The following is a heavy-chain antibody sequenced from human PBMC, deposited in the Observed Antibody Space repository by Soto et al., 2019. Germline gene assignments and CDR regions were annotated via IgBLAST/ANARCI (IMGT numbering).Heavy chain of an antibody. D-gene: IGHD1-26*01. CDR3: ARDYLSGRGQYYGMDV. CDR1: GYTFTSYG. J-gene: IGHJ6*04. Sequence: ASVKVSCKASGYTFTSYGISWVRQAPGQGLEWMGWISAYNGNTNYAQKLQGRVTMTTDTSTSTAYMELRSLRSDDTAVYYCARDYLSGRGQYYGMDVWGKGNTVTVAS. CDR2: ISAYNGNT. V-gene: IGHV1-18*01.